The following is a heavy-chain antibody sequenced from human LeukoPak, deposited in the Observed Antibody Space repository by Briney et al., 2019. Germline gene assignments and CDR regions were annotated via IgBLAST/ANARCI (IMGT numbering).Heavy chain of an antibody. CDR2: IRSSSSSYI. V-gene: IGHV3-21*01. CDR1: GFTFSSYS. J-gene: IGHJ3*02. CDR3: ARDYEGLPSPGDAFDI. D-gene: IGHD3-16*01. Sequence: PGGSLRRSCAASGFTFSSYSMNWVRQAPGKGLEWVSSIRSSSSSYIYYADSVKGRFTISRDDAKNSLYLQMNSLRAEDTAVYYCARDYEGLPSPGDAFDIWGQGTMVTVSS.